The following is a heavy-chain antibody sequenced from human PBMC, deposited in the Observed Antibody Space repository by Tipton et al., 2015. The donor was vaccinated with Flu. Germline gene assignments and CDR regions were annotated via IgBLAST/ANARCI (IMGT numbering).Heavy chain of an antibody. V-gene: IGHV3-15*01. J-gene: IGHJ4*02. CDR2: IKRQVDGETT. Sequence: QLVQSGGGLVEPGGSLRLSCAASGFTFNNAWMTWVRQAPGKGREWVGRIKRQVDGETTEHAAPVEGRFSISRDDSKNTVYLQMNSLKTEDTAIYYCCAGVGTSEYDYWGPGTLVTVSS. CDR1: GFTFNNAW. CDR3: CAGVGTSEYDY. D-gene: IGHD1-26*01.